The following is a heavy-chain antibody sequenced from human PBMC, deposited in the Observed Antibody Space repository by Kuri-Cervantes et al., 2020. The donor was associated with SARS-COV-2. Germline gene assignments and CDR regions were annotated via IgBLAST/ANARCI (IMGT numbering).Heavy chain of an antibody. D-gene: IGHD2-2*01. J-gene: IGHJ1*01. CDR3: ARDVAVVPAAMVPKYFQH. CDR2: INAGNGNT. V-gene: IGHV1-3*01. CDR1: GYTFTSYA. Sequence: ASVKVSCKASGYTFTSYAMHWVRQAPGQRLEWMGWINAGNGNTKYSQKFQGRVTITRDTSASTAYMELSSLRSEDTAVYYCARDVAVVPAAMVPKYFQHWGQGTLVTVSS.